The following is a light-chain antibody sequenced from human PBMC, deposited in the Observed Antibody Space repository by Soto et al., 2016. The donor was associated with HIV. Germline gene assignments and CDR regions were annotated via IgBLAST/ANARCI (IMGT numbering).Light chain of an antibody. V-gene: IGKV2-28*01. CDR2: LGS. CDR1: QSLLHSNGYYY. J-gene: IGKJ2*01. Sequence: DIVMTQSPLTLPVTPGESASISCRSSQSLLHSNGYYYLTWYLQKPGQSPRLLMYLGSTRASWVPDRFSGSGSGTDFTLKISRVEAEDVGLYYCMQSLQTYTFGQGTKLEI. CDR3: MQSLQTYT.